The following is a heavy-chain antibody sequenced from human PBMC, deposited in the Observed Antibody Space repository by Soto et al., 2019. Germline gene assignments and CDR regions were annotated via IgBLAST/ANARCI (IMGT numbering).Heavy chain of an antibody. V-gene: IGHV4-30-4*02. CDR1: GGSISSGDYY. J-gene: IGHJ5*02. CDR3: AGETDYNWFDP. CDR2: IYYSGST. Sequence: SETLSLTCTVSGGSISSGDYYWSWIRQPPGKGLEWIGYIYYSGSTYYNPSLKSRVTISVDTSKNQFSLKLSSVTAADTAVYYCAGETDYNWFDPWGQGTLVTVSS. D-gene: IGHD3-16*01.